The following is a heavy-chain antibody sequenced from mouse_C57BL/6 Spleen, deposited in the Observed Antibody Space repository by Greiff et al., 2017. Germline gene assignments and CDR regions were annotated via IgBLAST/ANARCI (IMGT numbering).Heavy chain of an antibody. CDR1: GYSITSGYY. V-gene: IGHV3-6*01. CDR3: ARDLYPEEGFAY. D-gene: IGHD1-1*01. CDR2: ISYDGSN. Sequence: EVKLQESGPGLVKPSQSLSLTCSVTGYSITSGYYWNWIRQFPGNKLEWMGYISYDGSNNYNPSLKNRISITRDTSKNQFFLKLNSVTTEDTATYYCARDLYPEEGFAYWGQGTLVTVSA. J-gene: IGHJ3*01.